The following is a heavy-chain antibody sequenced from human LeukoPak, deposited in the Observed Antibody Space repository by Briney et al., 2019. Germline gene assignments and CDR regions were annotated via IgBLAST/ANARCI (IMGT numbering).Heavy chain of an antibody. V-gene: IGHV4-4*07. D-gene: IGHD3-22*01. CDR1: GGSISSYY. Sequence: PSETLSLTRTVSGGSISSYYWSWIRQPAGKGLEWIGRIYTSGSTNYNPSLKSRVTMSVDTSKNQFSLKLSSVTAADTAVYYCACTKYYYDSSGYYTIDYWGQGTLVTVSS. J-gene: IGHJ4*02. CDR3: ACTKYYYDSSGYYTIDY. CDR2: IYTSGST.